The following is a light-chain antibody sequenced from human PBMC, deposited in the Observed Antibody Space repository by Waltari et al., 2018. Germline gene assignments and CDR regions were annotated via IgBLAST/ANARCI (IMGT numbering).Light chain of an antibody. J-gene: IGKJ2*01. V-gene: IGKV1-33*01. CDR3: QQYDNLPRYT. CDR2: DAS. CDR1: QYISNY. Sequence: IQMTQSPSSLSASVGDSVTITCQASQYISNYLNLYQQKPGKAPEPLIFDASILETGAPSRFSGSASGTEFTFTISSLQPEDIATYYCQQYDNLPRYTFGQGTKLEIK.